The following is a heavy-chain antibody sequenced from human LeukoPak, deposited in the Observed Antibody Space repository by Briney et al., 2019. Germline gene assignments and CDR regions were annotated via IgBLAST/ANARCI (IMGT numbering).Heavy chain of an antibody. D-gene: IGHD2-2*01. CDR3: AREGYCSSTSCYNWFDP. V-gene: IGHV4-61*08. Sequence: SQTLSLTCTVSGGSISSGDYYWSWIRQPPGKGLEWIGYIYYSGSTNYNPSLKSRVTISVDTSKNQFSLKLSSVTAADTAVYYCAREGYCSSTSCYNWFDPWGQGTLVTVSS. J-gene: IGHJ5*02. CDR2: IYYSGST. CDR1: GGSISSGDYY.